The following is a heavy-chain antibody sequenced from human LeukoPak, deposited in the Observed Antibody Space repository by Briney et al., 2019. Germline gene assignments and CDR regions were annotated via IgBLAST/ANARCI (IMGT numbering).Heavy chain of an antibody. V-gene: IGHV1-3*01. Sequence: EASVKVSFTASGYTFTSYAMHWVRQAPGQRLEWMGWINAGNGNTKYSQKFQGRVTITADESTSTAYMELSSLRSEDTAVYYCARVSDYYDSSGYLQSSYFDYWGQGTLVTVSS. CDR1: GYTFTSYA. CDR2: INAGNGNT. D-gene: IGHD3-22*01. CDR3: ARVSDYYDSSGYLQSSYFDY. J-gene: IGHJ4*02.